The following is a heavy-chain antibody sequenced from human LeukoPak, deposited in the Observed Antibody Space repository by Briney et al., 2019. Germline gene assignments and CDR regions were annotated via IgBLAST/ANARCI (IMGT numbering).Heavy chain of an antibody. CDR3: ARSTDLLEWLSFDY. CDR2: IYTGGGT. D-gene: IGHD3-3*01. CDR1: GGSISNNY. V-gene: IGHV4-4*07. Sequence: SETLSLTCTVSGGSISNNYWSWIRQPAGKGLEWIGRIYTGGGTNYNPSLKSRVSMSVDTSRNQFSLKVGSVTAADTAVYYCARSTDLLEWLSFDYWGQGTLVTVSS. J-gene: IGHJ4*02.